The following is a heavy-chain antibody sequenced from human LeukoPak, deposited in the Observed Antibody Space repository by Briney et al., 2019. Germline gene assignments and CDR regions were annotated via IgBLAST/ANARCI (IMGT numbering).Heavy chain of an antibody. V-gene: IGHV1-2*06. CDR3: AKVREVGTNIEVVVVDTSGAFDM. CDR2: INPNSGDT. J-gene: IGHJ3*02. CDR1: GYTFTGYY. D-gene: IGHD2-15*01. Sequence: ASVTVSCMASGYTFTGYYINWVRQAPGQGLEWMGRINPNSGDTNFAQKFQGRVTLTRDTSISTSYMELSSLRSDDTAVYFCAKVREVGTNIEVVVVDTSGAFDMWGQGTMVTVSS.